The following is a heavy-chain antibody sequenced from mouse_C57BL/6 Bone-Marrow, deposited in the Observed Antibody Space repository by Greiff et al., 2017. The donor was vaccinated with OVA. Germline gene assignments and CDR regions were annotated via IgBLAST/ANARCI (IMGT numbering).Heavy chain of an antibody. V-gene: IGHV5-15*01. CDR3: ARHDYGSSYWYFDV. CDR2: ISNLAYSI. CDR1: GFTFSDYG. D-gene: IGHD1-1*01. Sequence: EVQGVESGGGLVQPGGSLKLSCAASGFTFSDYGMAWVRQAPRKGPEWVAFISNLAYSIYYADTVTGRFTISRENAKNTLYLEMSSRRSEETAMDYCARHDYGSSYWYFDVWGTGTTVTVSS. J-gene: IGHJ1*03.